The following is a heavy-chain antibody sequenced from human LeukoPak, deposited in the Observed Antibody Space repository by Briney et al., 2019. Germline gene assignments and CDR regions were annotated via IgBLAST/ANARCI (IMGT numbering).Heavy chain of an antibody. D-gene: IGHD2-15*01. CDR2: INPNSGVT. Sequence: ASVKVSCKTSGYTFTTYGISWVRQAPGQGLEWMGWINPNSGVTNYAQKFQGWVTMTRDTSISTAYMELSRLRSDDTAVYYCARRYCSGGSCYSDYWGQGTLVTVSS. CDR1: GYTFTTYG. J-gene: IGHJ4*02. CDR3: ARRYCSGGSCYSDY. V-gene: IGHV1-2*04.